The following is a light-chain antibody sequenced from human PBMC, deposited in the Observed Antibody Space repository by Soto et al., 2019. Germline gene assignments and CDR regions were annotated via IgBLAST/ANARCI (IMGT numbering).Light chain of an antibody. Sequence: EMVMTQSPATLSVSPGERAALSCRASQSISSTVAWYQQKPGQAPRLLIYDASTRATGFPARFSGSGSGTEFTLTISSLQSEDFAVYYCQQYNNWPLTFGGGTKVDIK. V-gene: IGKV3D-15*01. CDR1: QSISST. CDR3: QQYNNWPLT. CDR2: DAS. J-gene: IGKJ4*01.